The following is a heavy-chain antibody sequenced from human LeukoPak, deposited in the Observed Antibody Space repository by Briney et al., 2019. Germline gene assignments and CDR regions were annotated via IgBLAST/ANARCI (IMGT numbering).Heavy chain of an antibody. Sequence: PGGSLRLSCSASGFTFSSYAMHWVRQAPGKGLEYVSAISSNGGSTYYADSVKGRFTISRDNSKNTLYLQMSSLRAEDTAVHYCVKRPPPLYGSGSYYVDYWGQGTLVTVSS. CDR3: VKRPPPLYGSGSYYVDY. D-gene: IGHD3-10*01. J-gene: IGHJ4*02. CDR2: ISSNGGST. V-gene: IGHV3-64D*06. CDR1: GFTFSSYA.